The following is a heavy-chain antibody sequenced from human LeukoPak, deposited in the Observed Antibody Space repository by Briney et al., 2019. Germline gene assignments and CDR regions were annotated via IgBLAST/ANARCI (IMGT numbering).Heavy chain of an antibody. J-gene: IGHJ4*02. CDR2: IYYSGST. D-gene: IGHD5-18*01. CDR1: GGSISSSSSY. CDR3: ARTRGYSYGYHLDGVDY. Sequence: SETLSLTCTVSGGSISSSSSYWGWIRQPPGKGLEWIGSIYYSGSTYYNPSLKSRVTISVDTSKNQFSLKLNSVTAADTAVYYCARTRGYSYGYHLDGVDYWGQGTLVTVSS. V-gene: IGHV4-39*01.